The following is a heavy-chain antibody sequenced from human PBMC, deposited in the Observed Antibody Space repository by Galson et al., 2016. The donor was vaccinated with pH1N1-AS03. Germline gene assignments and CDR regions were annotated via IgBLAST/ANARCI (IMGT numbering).Heavy chain of an antibody. D-gene: IGHD5-12*01. J-gene: IGHJ5*01. V-gene: IGHV4-59*08. Sequence: LSLTCSVSGGSIRINHWSWIRQPPGKGLEWLGDIHYSGITDYNPSLKSRVAISVDTSKNQFSLRLSAVTAADTAAYYCARLRVDINWLDPWGQGTLVTVSS. CDR2: IHYSGIT. CDR1: GGSIRINH. CDR3: ARLRVDINWLDP.